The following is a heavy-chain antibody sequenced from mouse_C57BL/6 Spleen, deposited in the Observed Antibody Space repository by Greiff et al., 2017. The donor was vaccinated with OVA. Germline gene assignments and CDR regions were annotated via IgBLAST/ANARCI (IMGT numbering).Heavy chain of an antibody. V-gene: IGHV5-4*01. CDR2: ISDGGSYT. Sequence: DVMLVESGGGLVKPGGSLKLSCAASGFTFSSYAMSWVRQTPEKRLEWVATISDGGSYTYYPDNVKGRFTISRDNAKNNLYLQMSHLKSEDTAMYYCAREDDYGWYFDVWGTGTTVTVSS. D-gene: IGHD2-4*01. CDR1: GFTFSSYA. CDR3: AREDDYGWYFDV. J-gene: IGHJ1*03.